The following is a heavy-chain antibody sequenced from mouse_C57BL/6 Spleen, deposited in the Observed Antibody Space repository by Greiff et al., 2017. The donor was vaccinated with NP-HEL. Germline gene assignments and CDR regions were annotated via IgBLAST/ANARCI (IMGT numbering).Heavy chain of an antibody. CDR2: IDPNSGGT. J-gene: IGHJ2*01. D-gene: IGHD1-1*01. CDR3: ASSITTVVEDYFDY. V-gene: IGHV1-72*01. Sequence: QVQLQQPGAELVKPGASVQLSCKASGYTFTSYWMHWVKQRPGRGLEWIGRIDPNSGGTKYNEKFKSKATLTVDKPSSTAYMQLSSLTSEDSAVYYCASSITTVVEDYFDYWGQGTTLTVSS. CDR1: GYTFTSYW.